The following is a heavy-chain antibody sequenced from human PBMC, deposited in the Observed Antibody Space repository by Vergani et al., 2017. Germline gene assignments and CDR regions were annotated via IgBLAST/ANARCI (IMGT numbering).Heavy chain of an antibody. CDR3: ARETASGWYMWFDP. CDR2: IYTSGST. V-gene: IGHV4-4*07. CDR1: GGSISSYY. J-gene: IGHJ5*02. Sequence: QVQLQESGPGLVKPSEILSLTCTVSGGSISSYYWSWIRQPAGKGLEWIGRIYTSGSTNYNPSLKSRVTMSVDTSKNQFSLKLSSVTAADTAVYYCARETASGWYMWFDPWGQGTLVTVSS. D-gene: IGHD6-19*01.